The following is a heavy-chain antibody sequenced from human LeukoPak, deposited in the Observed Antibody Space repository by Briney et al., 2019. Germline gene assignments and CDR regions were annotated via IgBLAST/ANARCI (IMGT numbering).Heavy chain of an antibody. CDR1: GYSFTSYW. CDR2: IYPGESDT. J-gene: IGHJ4*02. Sequence: GESLKISCKGSGYSFTSYWIGWVRQMPGKGLECMGIIYPGESDTRSSPSFQGQVTISADKSISTAYLQWSSLKASDTAMYYCATLRSGYYYDYFDYWGQGTLVTVSS. D-gene: IGHD3-22*01. CDR3: ATLRSGYYYDYFDY. V-gene: IGHV5-51*01.